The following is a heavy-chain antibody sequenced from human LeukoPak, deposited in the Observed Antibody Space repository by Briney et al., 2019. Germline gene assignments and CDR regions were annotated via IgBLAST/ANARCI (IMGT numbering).Heavy chain of an antibody. CDR2: ISGGGGST. CDR1: GFTFGSYA. D-gene: IGHD4-17*01. J-gene: IGHJ5*02. V-gene: IGHV3-23*01. CDR3: ARGLTTVTS. Sequence: GGSLRLSCAASGFTFGSYAMSWVRQAPGKGLEWVSGISGGGGSTVYADSVKGRFTISRDNSKSTLFLQMNGLRVEETAVYYCARGLTTVTSWGQGTLVTVSS.